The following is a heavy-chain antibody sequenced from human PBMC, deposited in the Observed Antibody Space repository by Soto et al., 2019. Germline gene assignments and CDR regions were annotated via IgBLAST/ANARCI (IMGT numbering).Heavy chain of an antibody. V-gene: IGHV3-30*18. D-gene: IGHD4-4*01. CDR2: ISYDGSNK. Sequence: PGGSLRLSCAASGFTFSSYGMHWVRQAPGKGLEWVAVISYDGSNKYYADSVKGRFTISRDNSKNTLYLQMNSLRAEDTAVYYCAKDLGSRLSNYESFSPYYYYGMDVWGQGTTVTVSS. J-gene: IGHJ6*02. CDR1: GFTFSSYG. CDR3: AKDLGSRLSNYESFSPYYYYGMDV.